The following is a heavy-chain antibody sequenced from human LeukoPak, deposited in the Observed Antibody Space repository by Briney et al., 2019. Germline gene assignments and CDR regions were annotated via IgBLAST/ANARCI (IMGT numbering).Heavy chain of an antibody. D-gene: IGHD6-19*01. CDR2: IYYSGST. Sequence: SETLSLTCTVSGGSISSYYWSWIRQPPGKGLEWIGYIYYSGSTNFNPSLKSRVTISVDTSKNQFSLKLSSVTAADTAVYYCARRFSSGWSYYFDYWGQGTLVTVSS. CDR1: GGSISSYY. CDR3: ARRFSSGWSYYFDY. V-gene: IGHV4-59*08. J-gene: IGHJ4*02.